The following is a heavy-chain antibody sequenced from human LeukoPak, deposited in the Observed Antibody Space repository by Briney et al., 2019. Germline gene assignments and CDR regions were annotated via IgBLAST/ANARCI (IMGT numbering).Heavy chain of an antibody. CDR3: ARGRVGQWLVDAFDI. D-gene: IGHD6-19*01. J-gene: IGHJ3*02. CDR1: GFTFSTYT. CDR2: ISTSSSYI. V-gene: IGHV3-21*01. Sequence: GGSLRLSCAASGFTFSTYTINWVRQAPGKGLEWVSSISTSSSYIYYADSVKGRFTISRNNAKNSLYLQMNSLRAEDTAVYYCARGRVGQWLVDAFDIWGQGTMVTVSS.